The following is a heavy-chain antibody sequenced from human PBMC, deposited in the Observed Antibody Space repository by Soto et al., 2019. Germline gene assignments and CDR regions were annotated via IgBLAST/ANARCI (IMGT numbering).Heavy chain of an antibody. CDR2: ITGSGGST. Sequence: PGGSLRLSCAASGFTFSTYAMIWVRQAPGKGLEWVSVITGSGGSTYYADSVKVRFTISRDTSKNTLFLQMNSLRAEDTAVYYCAKDRYGDYGGIDYWGQGTMVTVSS. V-gene: IGHV3-23*01. CDR3: AKDRYGDYGGIDY. D-gene: IGHD4-17*01. CDR1: GFTFSTYA. J-gene: IGHJ4*02.